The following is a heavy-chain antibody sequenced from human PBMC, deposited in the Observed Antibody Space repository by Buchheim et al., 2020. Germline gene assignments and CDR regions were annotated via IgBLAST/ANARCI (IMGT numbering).Heavy chain of an antibody. CDR3: WREFRGIAARGDLDY. D-gene: IGHD6-6*01. CDR1: GYTFTSYY. V-gene: IGHV1-46*01. J-gene: IGHJ4*02. CDR2: INPSGGST. Sequence: QVQLVQSGAEVKKPGASVKVSCKASGYTFTSYYMHWVRQAPGQGLEWMGIINPSGGSTSYAQKFQGRVTMTRDTSTSTVYMEPSSLRSEEPAVYFFWREFRGIAARGDLDYWGQGTL.